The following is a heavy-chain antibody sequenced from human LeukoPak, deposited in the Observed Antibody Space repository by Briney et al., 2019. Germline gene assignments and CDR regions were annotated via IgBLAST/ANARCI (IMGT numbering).Heavy chain of an antibody. Sequence: GASVKVSCKASGYTFVSYGIIWVRQAPGQGLEWMGWISAYNGNTNYAQKVQGRGTMTTDTATSTAYMELRSLRSDDTAVYYCARGELNVELAYYFYYYMDVWGKGTTVTVSS. D-gene: IGHD5-24*01. J-gene: IGHJ6*03. CDR1: GYTFVSYG. V-gene: IGHV1-18*01. CDR3: ARGELNVELAYYFYYYMDV. CDR2: ISAYNGNT.